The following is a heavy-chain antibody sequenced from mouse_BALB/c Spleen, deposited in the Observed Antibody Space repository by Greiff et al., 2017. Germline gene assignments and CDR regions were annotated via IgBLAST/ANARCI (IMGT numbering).Heavy chain of an antibody. Sequence: EVHLVESGGGLVQPGGSLKLSCAASGFTFSSYTMSWVRQTPEKRLEWVAYISNGGGSTYYPDTVKGRFIISRDNAKNTLYLQMSSLKSEDTAMYYCARHEGRAMDYWGQGTSVTVSS. J-gene: IGHJ4*01. CDR2: ISNGGGST. D-gene: IGHD3-3*01. CDR1: GFTFSSYT. V-gene: IGHV5-12-2*01. CDR3: ARHEGRAMDY.